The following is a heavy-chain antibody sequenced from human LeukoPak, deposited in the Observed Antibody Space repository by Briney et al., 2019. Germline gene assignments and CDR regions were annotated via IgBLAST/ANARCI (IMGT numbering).Heavy chain of an antibody. V-gene: IGHV4-30-2*01. CDR2: IYHSGST. CDR3: ARGGGYDSSGYYYVAPFDY. J-gene: IGHJ4*02. D-gene: IGHD3-22*01. Sequence: SQTLSLTCAVSGGSISSGGYYWSWIRQPPGKGLEWIGYIYHSGSTYYNPSLKSRVTISVDRSKNQFSLKLSSVTAADTAVYYCARGGGYDSSGYYYVAPFDYWGQGTLVTVSS. CDR1: GGSISSGGYY.